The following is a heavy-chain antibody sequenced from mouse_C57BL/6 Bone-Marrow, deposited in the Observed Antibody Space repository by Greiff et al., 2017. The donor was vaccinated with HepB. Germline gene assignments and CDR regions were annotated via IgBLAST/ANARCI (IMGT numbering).Heavy chain of an antibody. J-gene: IGHJ1*03. CDR1: GFTFSDYY. Sequence: EVQVVESGGGLVQPGGSLKLSCAASGFTFSDYYMYWVRQTPEKRLEWVAYISNGGGSTYYPDTVKGRFTISRDNAKNTLYLQMSRLKSEDTAMYYCARQGIYDWYFDVWGTGTTVTVSS. CDR2: ISNGGGST. V-gene: IGHV5-12*01. D-gene: IGHD2-3*01. CDR3: ARQGIYDWYFDV.